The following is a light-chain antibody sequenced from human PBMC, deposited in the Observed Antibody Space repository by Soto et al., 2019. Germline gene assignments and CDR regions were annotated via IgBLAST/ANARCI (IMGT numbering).Light chain of an antibody. J-gene: IGKJ1*01. V-gene: IGKV1-5*03. Sequence: DIQMTQSPSTLSASVGDRVTITCRASQSISSWLAWYQQKPGKAPKLLIYKASSLESGVPSRFSGSGSGTAFTLTISSLQPDDFATYYCQQDNSYRTFGQGTKVEIK. CDR1: QSISSW. CDR2: KAS. CDR3: QQDNSYRT.